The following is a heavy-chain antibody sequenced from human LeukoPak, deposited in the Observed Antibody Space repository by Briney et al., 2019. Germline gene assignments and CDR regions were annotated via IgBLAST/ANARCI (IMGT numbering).Heavy chain of an antibody. CDR1: GDSISTYY. Sequence: SETLSLTCTVSGDSISTYYWSWIRQPPGKGLEWIGYIFYTGSTNYNPSLKSRLTISVDTSKNQFSLKLSSVTAADTAVYYCARGPVLRYFRPPFDYWGQGTLVTVSS. CDR2: IFYTGST. V-gene: IGHV4-59*01. CDR3: ARGPVLRYFRPPFDY. D-gene: IGHD3-9*01. J-gene: IGHJ4*02.